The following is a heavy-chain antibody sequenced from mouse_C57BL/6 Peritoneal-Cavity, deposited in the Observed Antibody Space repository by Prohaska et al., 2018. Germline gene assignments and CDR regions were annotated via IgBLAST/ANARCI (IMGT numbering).Heavy chain of an antibody. Sequence: EVQLLGTGGGLVQPGGSRGLSCEGSGFTFSGFWMSWVRQTPGKTLEWIRDINSDGSAINYAPSIKDRFTIFRDNDKSTLYLQMSNVRSEDTATYFCMRYGNYWYFDVWGTGTTVTVSS. V-gene: IGHV11-2*01. J-gene: IGHJ1*03. CDR1: GFTFSGFW. CDR3: MRYGNYWYFDV. D-gene: IGHD2-1*01. CDR2: INSDGSAI.